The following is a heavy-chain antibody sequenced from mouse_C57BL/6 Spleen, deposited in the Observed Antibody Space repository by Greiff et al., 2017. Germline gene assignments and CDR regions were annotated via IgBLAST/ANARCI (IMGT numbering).Heavy chain of an antibody. J-gene: IGHJ2*01. CDR2: INPGSGGT. V-gene: IGHV1-54*01. D-gene: IGHD2-5*01. CDR1: GYAFTNYL. Sequence: QVQLKESGAELVRPGTSVKVSCKASGYAFTNYLIEWVKQRPGQGLEWIGVINPGSGGTNYNEKFKGKATLTADKSSSTAYMQLSSLTSEDSAVYFCARSYYSKDYFDYWGQGTTLTVSS. CDR3: ARSYYSKDYFDY.